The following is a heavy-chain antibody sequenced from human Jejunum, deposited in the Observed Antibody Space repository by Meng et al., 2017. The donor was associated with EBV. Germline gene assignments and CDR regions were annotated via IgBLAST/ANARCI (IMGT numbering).Heavy chain of an antibody. V-gene: IGHV4-34*01. CDR3: ARVVNWDYGDYGAFDY. CDR1: GESFSDHF. J-gene: IGHJ4*02. CDR2: INQSGST. Sequence: QVSPTREGAGLWKLSGALSLPCAVCGESFSDHFWSWIRQPPGKGLEWIGDINQSGSTTYNPSLESRVTLSVDPSKNQFSLRLNSVTAADTAIYYCARVVNWDYGDYGAFDYWGQGALVTVSS. D-gene: IGHD4-17*01.